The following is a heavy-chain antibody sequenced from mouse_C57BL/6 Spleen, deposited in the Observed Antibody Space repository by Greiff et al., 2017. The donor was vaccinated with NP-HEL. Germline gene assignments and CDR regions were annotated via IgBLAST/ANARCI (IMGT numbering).Heavy chain of an antibody. Sequence: QVQLQQPGTELVKPGASVKLSCKASGYTFTSYWMHWVKQRPGQGLEWIGNINPSNGGTNYNEKFKSKATLTVDKSSSTAYMQLSSLTSEDSAVYYCARLDITTVVATRLSLYFDYWGQGTTLTVSS. V-gene: IGHV1-53*01. CDR3: ARLDITTVVATRLSLYFDY. CDR1: GYTFTSYW. D-gene: IGHD1-1*01. CDR2: INPSNGGT. J-gene: IGHJ2*01.